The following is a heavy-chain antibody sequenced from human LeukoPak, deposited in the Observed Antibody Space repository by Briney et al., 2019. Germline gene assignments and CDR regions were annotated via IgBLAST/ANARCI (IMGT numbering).Heavy chain of an antibody. Sequence: ASVKVSCKASGYTFTTYGITWVRQAPGQGLEWLGWISTYNGNTNYAQKFQGRVTMTRDTSISTAYMELSRLRSDDTAVYYCARAPLLVVRADYWGQGTLVTVSS. CDR1: GYTFTTYG. CDR3: ARAPLLVVRADY. V-gene: IGHV1-18*01. J-gene: IGHJ4*02. CDR2: ISTYNGNT. D-gene: IGHD2-15*01.